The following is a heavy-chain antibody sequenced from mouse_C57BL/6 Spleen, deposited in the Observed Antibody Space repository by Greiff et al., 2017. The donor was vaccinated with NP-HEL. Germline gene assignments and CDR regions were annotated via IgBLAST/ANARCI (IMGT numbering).Heavy chain of an antibody. D-gene: IGHD1-1*01. V-gene: IGHV1-55*01. Sequence: QVQLQQSGAELVKPGASVKMSCKASGYTFTSYWITWVKQRPGQGLEWIGDIYPGSGSTNYNEKFKSKATLTVDTSSSTAYMQLSSLTSEDSAVYYCADYYCSSTDWYFDVWGTGTTVTVSS. CDR3: ADYYCSSTDWYFDV. CDR2: IYPGSGST. CDR1: GYTFTSYW. J-gene: IGHJ1*03.